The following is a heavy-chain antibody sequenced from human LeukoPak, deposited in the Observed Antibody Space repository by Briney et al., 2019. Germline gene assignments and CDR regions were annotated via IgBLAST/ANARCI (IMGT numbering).Heavy chain of an antibody. CDR3: ARSLALLRYTDF. J-gene: IGHJ4*02. CDR1: GGSFSGYY. D-gene: IGHD3-9*01. CDR2: INHSGST. V-gene: IGHV4-34*01. Sequence: SETLSLTCAVYGGSFSGYYWSWIRQPPGKGLEWIGEINHSGSTNYNPSLKSGVTISVDTSKNQFSLKLSSVTAADTAVYYCARSLALLRYTDFWGQGTLVTVSS.